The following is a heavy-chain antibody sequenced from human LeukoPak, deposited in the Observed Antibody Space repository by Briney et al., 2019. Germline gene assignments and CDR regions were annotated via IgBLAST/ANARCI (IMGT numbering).Heavy chain of an antibody. CDR3: AREGGYGGVFDY. J-gene: IGHJ4*02. Sequence: PGGSLRLSCAASRFTLSSYWMTWVRQAPGKGLEWVANIKQDGSEKYYVGSVKGRFTISRDNTKNLLYLQMNSLRAEDTAVYYCAREGGYGGVFDYWGQGTLVTVSS. CDR2: IKQDGSEK. D-gene: IGHD5-12*01. CDR1: RFTLSSYW. V-gene: IGHV3-7*05.